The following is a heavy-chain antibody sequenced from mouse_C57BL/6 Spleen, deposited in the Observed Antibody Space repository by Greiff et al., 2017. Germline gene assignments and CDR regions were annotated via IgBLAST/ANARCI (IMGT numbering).Heavy chain of an antibody. CDR2: ISDGGSYT. CDR1: GFTFSSYA. V-gene: IGHV5-4*03. CDR3: ARGYDYDVYYFDY. Sequence: EVKLMESGGGLVKPGGSLKLSCAASGFTFSSYAMSWVRQTPEKRLEWVATISDGGSYTYYPDNVKGRFTLSRDNAKNNLYLQMSHLKSEDTAMYYCARGYDYDVYYFDYWGQGTTLTVSS. D-gene: IGHD2-4*01. J-gene: IGHJ2*01.